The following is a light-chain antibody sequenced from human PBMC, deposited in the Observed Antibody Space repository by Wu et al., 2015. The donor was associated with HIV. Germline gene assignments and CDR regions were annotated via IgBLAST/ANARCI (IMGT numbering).Light chain of an antibody. CDR1: QNVNNY. CDR2: TTS. J-gene: IGKJ5*01. CDR3: QQRRTWPLT. V-gene: IGKV3-11*01. Sequence: DIVLTQSPATLSLSPGESATLSCRASQNVNNYLAWYQQKPGQAPRLLVYTTSNRAKGIPARFTGSGSGTDFTLTIDSLEPEDFAVYYCQQRRTWPLTFGQGTRLEVK.